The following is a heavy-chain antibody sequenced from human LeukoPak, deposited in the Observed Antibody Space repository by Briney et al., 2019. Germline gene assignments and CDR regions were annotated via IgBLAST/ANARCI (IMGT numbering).Heavy chain of an antibody. V-gene: IGHV4-59*08. CDR3: ARRPSGRPFDY. J-gene: IGHJ4*02. Sequence: SETLSLTCTVSGGSISGYYWSWIRQPPGKGLEWIGYSYHSGSTSYNPSLKNRVTISIDTSKNQFSLNLSSVTAADRAVYYCARRPSGRPFDYWGQGTLVTVSS. D-gene: IGHD6-25*01. CDR2: SYHSGST. CDR1: GGSISGYY.